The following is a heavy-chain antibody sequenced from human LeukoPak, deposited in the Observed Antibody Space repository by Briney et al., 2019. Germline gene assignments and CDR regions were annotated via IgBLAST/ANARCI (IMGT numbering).Heavy chain of an antibody. CDR3: EVYSGYDYGDYGY. CDR2: ISSSSSYI. Sequence: GGSLRLSCAASGFTFSSYSMNWVRQAPGKGLEWVSSISSSSSYIYYADSVKGRFTISRDNAKNSLYLQMNSLRAEDTAVYYCEVYSGYDYGDYGYWGQGTLVTVSS. J-gene: IGHJ4*02. CDR1: GFTFSSYS. V-gene: IGHV3-21*01. D-gene: IGHD5-12*01.